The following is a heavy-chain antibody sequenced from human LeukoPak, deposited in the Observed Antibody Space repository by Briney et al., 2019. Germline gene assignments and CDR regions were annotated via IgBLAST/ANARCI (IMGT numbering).Heavy chain of an antibody. Sequence: GGSLRLSCAAPGFTFSSYGMHWVRQAPGKGLEWVAVIWYDGSNKYYADSVKGRFTISRDNSKNTLYLQMNSLRAEDTAVYYCAKSGDYYDSSGLKGNAFDIWGQGTMVTVSS. CDR1: GFTFSSYG. D-gene: IGHD3-22*01. CDR2: IWYDGSNK. V-gene: IGHV3-33*06. CDR3: AKSGDYYDSSGLKGNAFDI. J-gene: IGHJ3*02.